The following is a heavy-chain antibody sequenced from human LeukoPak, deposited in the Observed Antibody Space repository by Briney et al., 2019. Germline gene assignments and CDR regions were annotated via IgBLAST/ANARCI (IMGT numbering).Heavy chain of an antibody. V-gene: IGHV4-4*02. CDR2: IYHSEST. J-gene: IGHJ4*02. CDR1: GDSISSNNW. D-gene: IGHD2-2*01. CDR3: ARRLGYCRSTRCYDFDY. Sequence: SETLSVTCAVSGDSISSNNWWSWVRQPPGMGLEWIGEIYHSESTNFNPSLHSRVTMSVDKSKNQFSLKLSSVTAADTAVYFCARRLGYCRSTRCYDFDYWGQGILVTVSS.